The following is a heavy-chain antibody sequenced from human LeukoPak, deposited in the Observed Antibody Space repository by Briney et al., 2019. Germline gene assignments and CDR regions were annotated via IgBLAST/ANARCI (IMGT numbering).Heavy chain of an antibody. CDR2: LSGSGGST. J-gene: IGHJ4*02. D-gene: IGHD3-16*01. V-gene: IGHV3-23*01. CDR1: GFTFSSQA. CDR3: AKGSLEYYDYVWGSYAGFDY. Sequence: PGGSLRLSCAPSGFTFSSQAMSWVRHAPGEGRDWDSALSGSGGSTYYADSVKGRFTNSRDNSQNTLYLQMNSLRAEDTAVYYRAKGSLEYYDYVWGSYAGFDYWGQGTLVTVSS.